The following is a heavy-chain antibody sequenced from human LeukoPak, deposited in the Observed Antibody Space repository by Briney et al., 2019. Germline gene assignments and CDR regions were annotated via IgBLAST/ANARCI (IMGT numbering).Heavy chain of an antibody. D-gene: IGHD3-3*01. CDR3: ARDTETWSGSDPYYFDY. CDR2: IYTRGST. V-gene: IGHV4-61*02. Sequence: SETLSLTCTVSGGSISSGSYYWSWIRRPAGKGLEWIGRIYTRGSTNYNPSLKSRVTISVDTSKNQFSLKLSSVTAADTAVYYCARDTETWSGSDPYYFDYWGQGTLVAVSS. CDR1: GGSISSGSYY. J-gene: IGHJ4*02.